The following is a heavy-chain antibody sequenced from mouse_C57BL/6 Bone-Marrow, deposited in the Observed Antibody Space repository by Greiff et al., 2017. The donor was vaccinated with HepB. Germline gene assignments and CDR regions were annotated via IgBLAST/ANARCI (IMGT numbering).Heavy chain of an antibody. D-gene: IGHD1-1*01. J-gene: IGHJ4*01. CDR2: IDPETGGT. V-gene: IGHV1-15*01. CDR1: GYTFTDYE. CDR3: TRWKDYYGSPYAMDY. Sequence: SGAELVRPGASVTLSCKASGYTFTDYEMHWVKQTPVHGLEWIGAIDPETGGTAYNQKFKGKAILTADKSSSTAYMELRSLTSEDSAVYYCTRWKDYYGSPYAMDYWGQGTSVTVSS.